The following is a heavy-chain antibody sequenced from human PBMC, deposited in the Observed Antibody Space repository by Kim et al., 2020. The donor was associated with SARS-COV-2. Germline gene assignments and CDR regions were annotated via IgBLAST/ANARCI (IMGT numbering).Heavy chain of an antibody. CDR3: ARDEAGVLMVYAHFDY. J-gene: IGHJ4*02. D-gene: IGHD2-8*01. V-gene: IGHV3-48*02. Sequence: GKGRFTISRDNAKNSLYLQMNSLRDEDTAVYYCARDEAGVLMVYAHFDYWGQGTLVTVSS.